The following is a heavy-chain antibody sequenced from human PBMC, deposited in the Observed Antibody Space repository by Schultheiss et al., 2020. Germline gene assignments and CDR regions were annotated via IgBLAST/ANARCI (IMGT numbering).Heavy chain of an antibody. D-gene: IGHD3-10*01. CDR1: GFTFDDYA. Sequence: GGSLRLSCTASGFTFDDYAMHWVRQAPGKGLEWVSGISWNSGSIGYADSVKGRFTISRDNAKNYLYLQMNSLRAEDTALYYCAKGSTMVRGALDAYDIWGQGTMVTVSS. CDR2: ISWNSGSI. V-gene: IGHV3-9*01. J-gene: IGHJ3*02. CDR3: AKGSTMVRGALDAYDI.